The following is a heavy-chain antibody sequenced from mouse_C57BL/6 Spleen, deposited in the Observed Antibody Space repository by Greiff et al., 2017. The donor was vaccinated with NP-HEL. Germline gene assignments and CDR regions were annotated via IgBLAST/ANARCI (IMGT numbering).Heavy chain of an antibody. J-gene: IGHJ2*01. CDR3: ARSPIYYDYPYYFDY. CDR2: IHPNSGST. D-gene: IGHD2-4*01. V-gene: IGHV1-64*01. CDR1: GYTFTSYW. Sequence: VQLQQPGAELVKPGASVKLSCKASGYTFTSYWMHWVKQRPGQGLAWIGMIHPNSGSTNYNEKFKSKATLTVDKSSSTAYMQLSSLTSEDSAVYYCARSPIYYDYPYYFDYWGQGTTLTVSS.